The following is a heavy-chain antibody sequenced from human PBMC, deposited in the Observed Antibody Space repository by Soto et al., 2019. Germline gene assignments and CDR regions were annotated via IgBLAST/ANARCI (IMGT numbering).Heavy chain of an antibody. Sequence: GGSLRLSCAASGFTFSSYGMHWVRQAPGKGLEWVAVISYDGSNKYYADSVKGRFTISRDNSKNTLYLQMNSLRAEDTAVYYCAKDGRVTYGSGSYYYYYYGMDVWGQGTTVTVSS. CDR2: ISYDGSNK. CDR1: GFTFSSYG. J-gene: IGHJ6*02. D-gene: IGHD3-10*01. V-gene: IGHV3-30*18. CDR3: AKDGRVTYGSGSYYYYYYGMDV.